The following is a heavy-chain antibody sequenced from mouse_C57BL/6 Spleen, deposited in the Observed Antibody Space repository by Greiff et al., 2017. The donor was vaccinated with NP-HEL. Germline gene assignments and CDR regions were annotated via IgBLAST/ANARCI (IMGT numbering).Heavy chain of an antibody. D-gene: IGHD1-1*01. J-gene: IGHJ4*01. Sequence: QVQLKQPGAELVKPGASVKLSCKASGYTFTSYWMHWVKQRPGQGLEWIGMIHPNSGSTNYNEKFKSKATLTVDKSSSTAYMQLSSLTSEDSAVYYCATRPITTVVPYAKDYWGQGTSVTVSS. CDR1: GYTFTSYW. CDR3: ATRPITTVVPYAKDY. CDR2: IHPNSGST. V-gene: IGHV1-64*01.